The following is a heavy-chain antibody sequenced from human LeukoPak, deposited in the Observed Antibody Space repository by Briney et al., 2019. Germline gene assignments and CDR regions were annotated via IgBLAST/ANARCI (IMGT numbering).Heavy chain of an antibody. V-gene: IGHV4-34*01. CDR2: INHSGST. J-gene: IGHJ4*02. Sequence: SETLSLTCSVSGASMRNFYWSWIRQPPGKGLEWIGEINHSGSTNYNPSLKSRVTISVDTSKNQSSLKLSSVTAADTAVYYCARAWGSSSSWGFDYWGQGTLVTVSS. CDR3: ARAWGSSSSWGFDY. D-gene: IGHD6-6*01. CDR1: GASMRNFY.